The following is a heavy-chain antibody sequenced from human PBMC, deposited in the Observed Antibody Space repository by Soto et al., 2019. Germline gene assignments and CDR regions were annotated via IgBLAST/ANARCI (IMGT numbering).Heavy chain of an antibody. CDR3: ARHGTYYYILTSYLPGYFDY. V-gene: IGHV4-39*01. CDR1: GDSINSGGYF. J-gene: IGHJ4*02. D-gene: IGHD3-9*01. CDR2: IHYSGTT. Sequence: QLQLLESGPGLVKPSETLSLTCSVSGDSINSGGYFWGWIRQPPGKGLEWIGSIHYSGTTYYNLDIKSRMPISAEMSKNQYSLKLNSVTAADTAVYYCARHGTYYYILTSYLPGYFDYWGRGTLVSVSS.